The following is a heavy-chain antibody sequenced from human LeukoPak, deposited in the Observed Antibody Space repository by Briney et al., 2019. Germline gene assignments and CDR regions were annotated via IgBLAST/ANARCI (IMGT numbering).Heavy chain of an antibody. V-gene: IGHV4-38-2*02. D-gene: IGHD2-15*01. Sequence: SETLSLTCTVSGYSISSGYYWGWIRPPPGKGLEWIGSIYHSGSTYYNPSLKSRVTISVDTSKNQFSLKLSSVTAADTAVYYCARDLQDIVVVVAAFDAFDIWGQGTMVTVSS. CDR2: IYHSGST. CDR3: ARDLQDIVVVVAAFDAFDI. CDR1: GYSISSGYY. J-gene: IGHJ3*02.